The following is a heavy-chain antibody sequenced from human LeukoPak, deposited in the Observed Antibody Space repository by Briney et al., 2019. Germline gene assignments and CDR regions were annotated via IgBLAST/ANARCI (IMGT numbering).Heavy chain of an antibody. CDR2: ISSSSSYI. D-gene: IGHD6-13*01. V-gene: IGHV3-21*01. CDR1: GFTFSRNS. CDR3: ARRESSSWYHGSGDAFDI. Sequence: GGSLRLSCAASGFTFSRNSMNWVRQAPGKGLEWVSSISSSSSYIYYADSVKGRFTISRDNAKNSLYLQMNSLRAEDTAVYYCARRESSSWYHGSGDAFDIWGQGTMVTVSS. J-gene: IGHJ3*02.